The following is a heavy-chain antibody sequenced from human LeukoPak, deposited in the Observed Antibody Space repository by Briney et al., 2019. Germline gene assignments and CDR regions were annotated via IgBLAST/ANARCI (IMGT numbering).Heavy chain of an antibody. V-gene: IGHV4-4*07. Sequence: SETLSLTCTVSGGSISSYYWSWIRQPAGKGLEWIGRIYTSGSTNYNPSLKSRVTMSVDTSKNQFSLKLSSVTAADTAVYYCARVERRVAAAGTFRWFGPWGQGTLVTVSS. CDR1: GGSISSYY. CDR3: ARVERRVAAAGTFRWFGP. CDR2: IYTSGST. J-gene: IGHJ5*02. D-gene: IGHD6-13*01.